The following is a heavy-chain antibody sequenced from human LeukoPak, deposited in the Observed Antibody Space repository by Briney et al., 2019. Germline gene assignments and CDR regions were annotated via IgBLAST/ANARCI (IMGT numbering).Heavy chain of an antibody. CDR3: TRNEYGVGSNFFDY. D-gene: IGHD4-17*01. CDR2: ITNKAFGGTA. CDR1: GFNFGDYA. V-gene: IGHV3-49*03. J-gene: IGHJ4*02. Sequence: GGSLRLSCTASGFNFGDYAMSWFRQAPEKGLEGVGFITNKAFGGTAEYAASVKGRFTISRDDSRSIAYLQMDNLRTEDTGIYYCTRNEYGVGSNFFDYWGQGTLVTVST.